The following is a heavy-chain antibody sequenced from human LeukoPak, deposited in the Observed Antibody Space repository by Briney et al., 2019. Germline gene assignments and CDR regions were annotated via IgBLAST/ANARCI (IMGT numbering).Heavy chain of an antibody. CDR3: AKSLPRYYYYGMDV. V-gene: IGHV3-23*01. CDR2: ISGSGGST. Sequence: PGGSLRLSCAASGFTFSSYAMGWVRQAPGKGLEWVSAISGSGGSTYYADSVKGRFTISRDNSKNTLYLQMNSLRAEDTAVYYCAKSLPRYYYYGMDVWGQGTTVTVSS. CDR1: GFTFSSYA. J-gene: IGHJ6*02.